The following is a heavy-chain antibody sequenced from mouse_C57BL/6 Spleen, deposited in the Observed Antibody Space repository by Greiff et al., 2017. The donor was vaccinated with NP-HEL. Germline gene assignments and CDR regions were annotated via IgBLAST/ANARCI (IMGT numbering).Heavy chain of an antibody. J-gene: IGHJ3*01. CDR2: ISYSGST. V-gene: IGHV3-1*01. CDR1: GYSITSGYD. Sequence: VQLKQSGPGMVKPSQSLSLTCTVTGYSITSGYDWHWIRHFPGNKLEWMGYISYSGSTNYNPSLKSRISLTHDTSKNHFFLKLNSVTTEDTATYYCARGGDSNYPFAYWGQGTLVTVSA. D-gene: IGHD2-5*01. CDR3: ARGGDSNYPFAY.